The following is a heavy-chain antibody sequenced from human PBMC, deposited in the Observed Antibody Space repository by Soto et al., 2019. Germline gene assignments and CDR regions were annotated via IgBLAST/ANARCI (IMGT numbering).Heavy chain of an antibody. CDR2: ISGSGGST. D-gene: IGHD3-10*01. J-gene: IGHJ4*02. CDR1: GFTFSSYA. CDR3: AKEIHYYGSGSYYSPGPTVDY. V-gene: IGHV3-23*01. Sequence: GGSLRLSCAASGFTFSSYAMSWVRQAPGKGLEWVSAISGSGGSTYYADSVKGRYTISRDNSKNTLYLQMNSLRAEDTAVYYCAKEIHYYGSGSYYSPGPTVDYWGQGTLVTVSS.